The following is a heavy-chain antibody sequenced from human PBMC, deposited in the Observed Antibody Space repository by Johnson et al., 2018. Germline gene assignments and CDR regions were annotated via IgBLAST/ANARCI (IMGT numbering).Heavy chain of an antibody. CDR2: INSDGSST. J-gene: IGHJ6*03. Sequence: EVQLLESGGGLVQFGGSLRLSCAASGFTFSSYWMHWVRQAPGKGLVWVSRINSDGSSTSYADSVKGRFTISRDNAKNSLYLQMSSLRDEDTGLYYCTRVSHYYGSGYMDVWGKGTTVTVSS. D-gene: IGHD3-10*01. V-gene: IGHV3-74*01. CDR3: TRVSHYYGSGYMDV. CDR1: GFTFSSYW.